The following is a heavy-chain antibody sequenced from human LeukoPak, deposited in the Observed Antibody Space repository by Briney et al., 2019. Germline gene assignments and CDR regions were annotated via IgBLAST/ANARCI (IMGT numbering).Heavy chain of an antibody. CDR2: IGGTGHFT. CDR3: AKDILYSSSTDRWACDH. Sequence: GGSLRLSCVASGFTFSNYAMSWVRQAPGKGLEWVSGIGGTGHFTYYTDSVKGRFTVSRGNSKNTLYLQMNTLNAEDTAVYYCAKDILYSSSTDRWACDHWGQGTLVTVSS. D-gene: IGHD2-21*01. V-gene: IGHV3-23*01. CDR1: GFTFSNYA. J-gene: IGHJ4*02.